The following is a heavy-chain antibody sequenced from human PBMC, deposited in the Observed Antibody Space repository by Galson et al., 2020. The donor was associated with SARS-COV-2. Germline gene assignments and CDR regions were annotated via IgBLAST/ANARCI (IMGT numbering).Heavy chain of an antibody. V-gene: IGHV2-70*01. CDR1: GFSLSTSGMC. J-gene: IGHJ6*02. Sequence: SGPTLVKPTQTLTLTCTFSGFSLSTSGMCVSWIRQPPGKALEWLALIDWDDDKYYSTSLKTRLTISKDTSKNQVVLTMTNMDPVDTATYYCARMSVTGVFPYYYYYGMDVWGQGTTVTVSS. CDR3: ARMSVTGVFPYYYYYGMDV. CDR2: IDWDDDK. D-gene: IGHD2-21*02.